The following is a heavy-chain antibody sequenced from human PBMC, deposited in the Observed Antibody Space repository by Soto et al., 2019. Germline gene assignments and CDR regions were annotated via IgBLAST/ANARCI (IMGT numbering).Heavy chain of an antibody. CDR3: ARGPYSSSHQYNWFDP. CDR2: INSDETST. Sequence: EVQLVESGGGSVQPGGSLRLSCAASGFTFSANWMHWVRQAPGKGLVWVSRINSDETSTTYADSVKGRFTISRDNAKNTLYLQMNSLRVDDTAVYFCARGPYSSSHQYNWFDPWGQGTLVTVSS. J-gene: IGHJ5*02. D-gene: IGHD6-13*01. V-gene: IGHV3-74*01. CDR1: GFTFSANW.